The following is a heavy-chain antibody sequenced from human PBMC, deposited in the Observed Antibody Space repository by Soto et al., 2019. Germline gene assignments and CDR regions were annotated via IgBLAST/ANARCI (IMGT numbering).Heavy chain of an antibody. Sequence: GGSLRLSCAASGFTFSSYAMHWVRQAPGKGLEWVAVISYDGSNKYYADSVKGRFTISRDNSKNTLYLQMNSLRAEDTAVYYCARDGLVAVAGTHYYYYYGMDVWGQGTTVTVSS. CDR3: ARDGLVAVAGTHYYYYYGMDV. CDR1: GFTFSSYA. J-gene: IGHJ6*02. D-gene: IGHD6-19*01. CDR2: ISYDGSNK. V-gene: IGHV3-30-3*01.